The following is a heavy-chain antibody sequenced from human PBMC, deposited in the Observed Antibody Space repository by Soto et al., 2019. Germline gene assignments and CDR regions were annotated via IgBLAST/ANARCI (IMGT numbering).Heavy chain of an antibody. CDR2: IYYSGST. CDR1: GGSVSSGSYY. Sequence: QVQLQESGPGLVKPSETLSLTCTVSGGSVSSGSYYWSWIRQPPGKGLERIGYIYYSGSTNYNPSLRRRVTISVDTSKNQFSLKLSSVTAADTAVYYWARGVYGDLGYYYYGMDVWGQGTTVTVSS. CDR3: ARGVYGDLGYYYYGMDV. V-gene: IGHV4-61*01. J-gene: IGHJ6*02. D-gene: IGHD4-17*01.